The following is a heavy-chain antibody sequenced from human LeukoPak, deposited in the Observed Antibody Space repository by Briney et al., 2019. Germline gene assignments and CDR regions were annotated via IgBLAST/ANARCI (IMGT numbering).Heavy chain of an antibody. CDR3: ARGYGYYYGMDV. CDR2: IWYDGSNK. CDR1: GFTFSSYG. Sequence: PGGSLRLSCAASGFTFSSYGMHWVRQAPGKGLEWVAVIWYDGSNKYYADSVKGRFTISRDNSKNTLYLQMNSLRAEDTPVYYCARGYGYYYGMDVWGQGTTVTVSS. V-gene: IGHV3-33*01. D-gene: IGHD3-16*01. J-gene: IGHJ6*02.